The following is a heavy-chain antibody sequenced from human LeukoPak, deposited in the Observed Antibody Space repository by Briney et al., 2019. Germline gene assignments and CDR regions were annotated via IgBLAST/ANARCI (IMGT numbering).Heavy chain of an antibody. J-gene: IGHJ4*02. CDR3: ARTHDYGDYGDY. D-gene: IGHD4-17*01. Sequence: ASVKVSCKASGGTFSSYAISWVRQAPGQGLEWMGGIIPIFGTANYAQKFQGRVTITTDESTSTAYMELSSLRSEDTAVYYCARTHDYGDYGDYWGQGTLVTVSS. V-gene: IGHV1-69*05. CDR2: IIPIFGTA. CDR1: GGTFSSYA.